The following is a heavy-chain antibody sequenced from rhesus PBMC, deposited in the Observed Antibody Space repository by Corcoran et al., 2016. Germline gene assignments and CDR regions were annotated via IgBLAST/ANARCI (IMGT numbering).Heavy chain of an antibody. CDR2: ISGSRSNT. D-gene: IGHD3-3*01. J-gene: IGHJ5-1*01. Sequence: QVQLQESGPGLVKPSEPLSLTCAVSVGSFSGYYWGWIRQPPGKGLEWIGYISGSRSNTDSNPTPKSRVTISTDTSKNQFSLKLSSVTAPDPAVYYCARVPVHDNIWTGYIFNGFDVWGPGVLVTVSS. V-gene: IGHV4-165*01. CDR3: ARVPVHDNIWTGYIFNGFDV. CDR1: VGSFSGYY.